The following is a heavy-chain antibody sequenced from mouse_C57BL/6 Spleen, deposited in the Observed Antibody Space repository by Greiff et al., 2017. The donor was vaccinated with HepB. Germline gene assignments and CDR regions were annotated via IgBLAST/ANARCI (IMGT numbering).Heavy chain of an antibody. J-gene: IGHJ4*01. CDR2: IDPNSGGT. Sequence: QVQLQQPGAELVKPGASVTLSCKASGYTFTSYWMHWVKQRPGRGLEWIGRIDPNSGGTKYNEKFKSKATLTVDKHSSTTYMQLSSLTSDDSAVYYCARGGNPFYAMDYWGQGTSVTVSS. CDR1: GYTFTSYW. CDR3: ARGGNPFYAMDY. V-gene: IGHV1-72*01. D-gene: IGHD2-1*01.